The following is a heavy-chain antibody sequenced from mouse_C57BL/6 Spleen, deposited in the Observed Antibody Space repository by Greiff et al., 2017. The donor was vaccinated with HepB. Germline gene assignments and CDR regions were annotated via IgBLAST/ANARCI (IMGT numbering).Heavy chain of an antibody. V-gene: IGHV5-4*01. CDR2: ISDGGSYT. D-gene: IGHD1-1*02. CDR1: GFTFSSYA. J-gene: IGHJ4*01. Sequence: DVKLVESGGGLVKPGGSLKLSCAASGFTFSSYAMSWVRQTPEKRLEWVATISDGGSYTYYPDNVKGRFTISRDNAKNNLYLQMSHLKSEDTAMYYCAREGGDDYVAMDYWGQGTSVTVSS. CDR3: AREGGDDYVAMDY.